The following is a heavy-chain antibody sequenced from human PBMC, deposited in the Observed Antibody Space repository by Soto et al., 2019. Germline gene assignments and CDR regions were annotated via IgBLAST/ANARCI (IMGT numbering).Heavy chain of an antibody. CDR3: TTDDRYSSSWYYYGMDV. CDR1: GFTFSNAW. D-gene: IGHD6-13*01. Sequence: GSLRVSCAASGFTFSNAWMSWVRQAPGKGLEWVGRIKSKTDGGTTDYAAPVKGRFTISRDDSKNTLYLQMNSLETEDTAVYYCTTDDRYSSSWYYYGMDVWGQGTTVTVSS. CDR2: IKSKTDGGTT. V-gene: IGHV3-15*01. J-gene: IGHJ6*02.